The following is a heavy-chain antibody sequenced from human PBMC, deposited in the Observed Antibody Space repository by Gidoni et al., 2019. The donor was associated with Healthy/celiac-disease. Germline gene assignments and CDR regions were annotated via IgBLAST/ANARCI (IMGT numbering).Heavy chain of an antibody. D-gene: IGHD4-4*01. CDR1: GFTFSSYA. CDR2: ISSNGGST. Sequence: EVQLVECGGGFVQPGGALTLSSASSGFTFSSYAMHWGRQAPGKGLEDVAAISSNGGSTYYANSVKGRFTISRDNSKNTLYLQMGSLRAEDMAVYYCARSGLSTVTPFDYWGQGTLVTVSS. V-gene: IGHV3-64*01. J-gene: IGHJ4*02. CDR3: ARSGLSTVTPFDY.